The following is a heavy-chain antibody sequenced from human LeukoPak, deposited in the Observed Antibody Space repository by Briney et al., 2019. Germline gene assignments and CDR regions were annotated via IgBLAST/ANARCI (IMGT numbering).Heavy chain of an antibody. J-gene: IGHJ4*02. CDR2: IYYSGST. D-gene: IGHD3-10*01. V-gene: IGHV4-30-4*01. Sequence: SETLSLTCTVSGGSISSGDYYWSWIRQPPGKGLEWIGYIYYSGSTYYNPSLKSRVTISVDTSKNQFSLKLSSVTAADTAVYYCAREGDGSLKFDYWGQGTLVTVSS. CDR1: GGSISSGDYY. CDR3: AREGDGSLKFDY.